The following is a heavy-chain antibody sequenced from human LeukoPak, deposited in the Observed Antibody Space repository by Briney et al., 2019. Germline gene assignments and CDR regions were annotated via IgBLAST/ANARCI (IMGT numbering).Heavy chain of an antibody. CDR2: IYYSGST. CDR1: GGSISSHY. CDR3: ASLTVTGRRDYFDY. D-gene: IGHD4-17*01. Sequence: PSETLSLTCTVSGGSISSHYWSWIRQPPGKGLEWIGYIYYSGSTNYNPSLKSRVTISVDTSKNQFSLKLSSVTAADTAVYYCASLTVTGRRDYFDYWGQGTLVTVSS. J-gene: IGHJ4*02. V-gene: IGHV4-59*11.